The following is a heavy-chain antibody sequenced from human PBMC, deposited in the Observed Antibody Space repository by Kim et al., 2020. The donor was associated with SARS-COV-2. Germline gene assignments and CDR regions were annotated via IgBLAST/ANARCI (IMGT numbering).Heavy chain of an antibody. V-gene: IGHV4-34*01. CDR3: ARLRYFDWFRSSTGFLFDP. D-gene: IGHD3-9*01. J-gene: IGHJ5*02. Sequence: SRVTISVDTSKNQFSLKLSSVTAADTAVYYCARLRYFDWFRSSTGFLFDPWGQGTLVTVSS.